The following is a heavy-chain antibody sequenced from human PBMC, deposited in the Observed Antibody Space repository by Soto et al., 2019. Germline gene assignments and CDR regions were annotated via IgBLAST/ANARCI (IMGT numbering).Heavy chain of an antibody. CDR1: GGSLSSSNW. J-gene: IGHJ4*01. CDR3: VKHGGDPYSHDF. CDR2: IFYSGST. Sequence: RSLTCAVSGGSLSSSNWGSGVRQPPGKALEWLGEIFYSGSTKYNPSLNSRVTISADQSKKHLSLRLSSVSAADTAVYYCVKHGGDPYSHDFWGQGILVTVSS. V-gene: IGHV4-4*02. D-gene: IGHD2-15*01.